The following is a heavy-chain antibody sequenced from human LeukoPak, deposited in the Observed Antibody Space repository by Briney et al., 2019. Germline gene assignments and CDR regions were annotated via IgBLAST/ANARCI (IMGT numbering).Heavy chain of an antibody. J-gene: IGHJ4*02. CDR2: IYWDDDK. CDR3: AHTYSSGWPTYFDY. CDR1: GFSLSTSGVG. Sequence: SGPTLVNPTQTLTLTCTFSGFSLSTSGVGVGWIRQPPGRALGWLALIYWDDDKRYSPSLKSRLTITKDTSKNQVVLTMTNMDPVDTATYYCAHTYSSGWPTYFDYWGQGTLVTVSS. V-gene: IGHV2-5*02. D-gene: IGHD6-19*01.